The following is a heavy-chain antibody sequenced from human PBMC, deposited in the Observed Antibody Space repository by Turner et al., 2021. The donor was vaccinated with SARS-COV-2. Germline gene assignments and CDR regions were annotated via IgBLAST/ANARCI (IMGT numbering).Heavy chain of an antibody. V-gene: IGHV1-8*03. J-gene: IGHJ2*01. CDR2: MNPDSGNT. CDR1: GSAFTSYD. Sequence: QVQLVQSGAEVKKPGASVKVSCKASGSAFTSYDINGVRQATGQGREWMGWMNPDSGNTAYAQKFQGRVTITRNTSISTAYMELSSLRSEDTAVYYCARGGYCSSTSCSPYWYFDLWGRGTLVTVSS. D-gene: IGHD2-2*01. CDR3: ARGGYCSSTSCSPYWYFDL.